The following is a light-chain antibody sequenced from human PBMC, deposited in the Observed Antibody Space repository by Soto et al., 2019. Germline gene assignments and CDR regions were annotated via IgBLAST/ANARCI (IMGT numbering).Light chain of an antibody. CDR2: GAS. CDR1: QNIGSY. J-gene: IGKJ3*01. Sequence: EIVLTQSPVTLSLSPGERAILSCRASQNIGSYLGWYQQKPGQAPRLLIFGASIRASGIPARFSGSGSGTDFTVTIGSVEVEDFEVYYDQHHGDWSLFGPGTKVDIK. CDR3: QHHGDWSL. V-gene: IGKV3-11*01.